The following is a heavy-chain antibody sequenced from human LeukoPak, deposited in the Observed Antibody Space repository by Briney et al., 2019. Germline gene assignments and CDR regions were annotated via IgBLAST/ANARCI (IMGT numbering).Heavy chain of an antibody. CDR3: ARSRSRCSSTSCYMGYMDV. J-gene: IGHJ6*03. V-gene: IGHV1-69*05. CDR2: IIPIFGTA. D-gene: IGHD2-2*02. Sequence: SVKVSCKASGGTFSSYAISWVRQAPGQGLEWMGGIIPIFGTANYAQKFQGRVTITTDESTSTAYMELSSLRSEDTAVYYCARSRSRCSSTSCYMGYMDVWGKGTTVTVSS. CDR1: GGTFSSYA.